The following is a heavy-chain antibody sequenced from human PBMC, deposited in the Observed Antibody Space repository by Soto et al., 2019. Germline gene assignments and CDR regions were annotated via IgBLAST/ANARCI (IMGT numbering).Heavy chain of an antibody. V-gene: IGHV3-23*01. D-gene: IGHD7-27*01. CDR2: ISGSGGST. CDR1: GFTFSIFA. Sequence: GGFLRLSXAASGFTFSIFAMSWVRQSPGKGLEWVSTISGSGGSTYYADAVKGRFTISRDNSMGTLYLQMKSLRVEDTAIYYCAKEVSLGATVDLGYWGQGALVTVSS. J-gene: IGHJ4*02. CDR3: AKEVSLGATVDLGY.